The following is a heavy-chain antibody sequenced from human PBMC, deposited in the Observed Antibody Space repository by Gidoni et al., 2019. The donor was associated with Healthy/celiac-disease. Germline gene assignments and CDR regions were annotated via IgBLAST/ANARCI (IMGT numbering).Heavy chain of an antibody. CDR2: IYPADSDT. J-gene: IGHJ3*02. CDR1: GSSFTRDW. CDR3: ARHRMDTAGEDAFDI. Sequence: EVQLVQSGAEVKKPGESLKISCKGSGSSFTRDWIGCVRQIPGKGLEWMGIIYPADSDTGYSPSFQGQVTISADKAISTAYRQWSSLKASDNAMYYCARHRMDTAGEDAFDIGGQGTMVTVSS. D-gene: IGHD5-18*01. V-gene: IGHV5-51*01.